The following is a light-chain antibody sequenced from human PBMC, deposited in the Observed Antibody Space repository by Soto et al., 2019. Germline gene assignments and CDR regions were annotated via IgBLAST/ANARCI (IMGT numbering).Light chain of an antibody. CDR2: EVS. V-gene: IGLV2-8*01. J-gene: IGLJ2*01. Sequence: QSALTQPPSASGSPGQSVTISCTGTSSDVGVYNYVSWYQQHPGKAPKLLIYEVSERPSGVPDRFSGSKSGNTASLTVSGLQAEDEADFYCSSYAGSNNVVFGGGTKLTVL. CDR1: SSDVGVYNY. CDR3: SSYAGSNNVV.